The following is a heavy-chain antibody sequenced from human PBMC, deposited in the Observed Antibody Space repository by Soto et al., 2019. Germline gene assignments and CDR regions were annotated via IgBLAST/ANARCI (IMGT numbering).Heavy chain of an antibody. Sequence: LSLTCTVSGGSISSGGYYWSWIRQHPGKGLEWIGYIYYSGSTYYNPSLKSRVTISVDTSKNQFSLKLSSVTAADTAVYYCARDLYRSSSGNYYYYYGMDVWGQGTTVTVSS. CDR1: GGSISSGGYY. CDR2: IYYSGST. CDR3: ARDLYRSSSGNYYYYYGMDV. V-gene: IGHV4-31*03. D-gene: IGHD6-6*01. J-gene: IGHJ6*02.